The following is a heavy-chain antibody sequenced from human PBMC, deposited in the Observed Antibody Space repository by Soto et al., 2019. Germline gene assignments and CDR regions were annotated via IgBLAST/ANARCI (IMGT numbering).Heavy chain of an antibody. Sequence: PGGSLRLSCSASGFTFSSYAMHWVRQAPGKGLEYVSAISGNGGSTYYADSVKGRFTISRDNSKNTLYLQMSSLRAEDTAVYYCVKDTVTNWPYYYYGMDVWGQGTTVTVSS. J-gene: IGHJ6*02. CDR2: ISGNGGST. D-gene: IGHD4-4*01. V-gene: IGHV3-64D*06. CDR1: GFTFSSYA. CDR3: VKDTVTNWPYYYYGMDV.